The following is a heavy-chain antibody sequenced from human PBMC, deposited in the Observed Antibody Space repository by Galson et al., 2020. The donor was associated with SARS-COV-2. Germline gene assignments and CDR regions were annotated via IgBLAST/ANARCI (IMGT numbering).Heavy chain of an antibody. Sequence: ETSEPLSLTCAVSIGSMTSHYWSWIRQAPGKGLEWIGYISYAGRTTYNPSLKSRVTISIDTSKNQFSLRLTSVTAADTALYYCAKLAEGRRSSEDYWGQGTRVTVSS. J-gene: IGHJ4*02. CDR1: IGSMTSHY. V-gene: IGHV4-59*08. CDR2: ISYAGRT. D-gene: IGHD1-26*01. CDR3: AKLAEGRRSSEDY.